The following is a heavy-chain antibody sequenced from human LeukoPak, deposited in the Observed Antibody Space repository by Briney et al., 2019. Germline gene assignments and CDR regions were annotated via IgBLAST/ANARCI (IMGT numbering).Heavy chain of an antibody. Sequence: SETLSLTCTVSGGSISSYYWSWIRQPPGKGLEWIGYIYYSGSTNYNPSLKSRVTISVDTSKNQFSLKLSSVTAADTAVYYCAREMPYYDYVWGSYRDAFDIWGQGTMVTVSS. D-gene: IGHD3-16*02. J-gene: IGHJ3*02. V-gene: IGHV4-59*01. CDR1: GGSISSYY. CDR2: IYYSGST. CDR3: AREMPYYDYVWGSYRDAFDI.